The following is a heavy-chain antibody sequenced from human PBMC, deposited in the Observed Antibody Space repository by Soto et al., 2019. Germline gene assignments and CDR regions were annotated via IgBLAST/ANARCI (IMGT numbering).Heavy chain of an antibody. CDR1: GFSLSTSGVG. CDR2: IYWNDDK. Sequence: QITLKESGPTLVKPTQTLTLTCTFSGFSLSTSGVGVGWIRQPPGKALEWLALIYWNDDKRYSPSLKGRLTITKDTSKNQVVLTMTNMDPVDTATYYCAHRPGYDCWSGSRMGWFDPWGQGTLVTVSS. D-gene: IGHD3-3*01. J-gene: IGHJ5*02. V-gene: IGHV2-5*01. CDR3: AHRPGYDCWSGSRMGWFDP.